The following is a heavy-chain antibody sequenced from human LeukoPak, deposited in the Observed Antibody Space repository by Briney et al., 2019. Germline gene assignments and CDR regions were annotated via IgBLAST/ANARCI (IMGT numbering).Heavy chain of an antibody. J-gene: IGHJ4*02. D-gene: IGHD6-19*01. CDR1: GYTFTSYY. Sequence: ASVKVSCKASGYTFTSYYIHWVRQAPGQGLEWMGIINPSGGSTTYAQKFQGRVTMTRDTSTSTVYMELSSLRSEDTAVYYCARDSGWWMFDYWGQGTLVTVSS. CDR3: ARDSGWWMFDY. V-gene: IGHV1-46*01. CDR2: INPSGGST.